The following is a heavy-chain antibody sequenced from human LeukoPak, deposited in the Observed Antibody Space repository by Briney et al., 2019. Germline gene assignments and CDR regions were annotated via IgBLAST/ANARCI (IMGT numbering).Heavy chain of an antibody. J-gene: IGHJ4*02. CDR2: ISGSGGST. D-gene: IGHD3-9*01. Sequence: GGSLRLSCAASGFTFSSYAMHWVRQAPGKGLEWVSAISGSGGSTYYADFVKGRFTISRDNSKNTLYLQMNSLRAEDTAVYYCGGYYDILTPPSAGGGGQGTLVTVPS. CDR3: GGYYDILTPPSAGG. V-gene: IGHV3-23*01. CDR1: GFTFSSYA.